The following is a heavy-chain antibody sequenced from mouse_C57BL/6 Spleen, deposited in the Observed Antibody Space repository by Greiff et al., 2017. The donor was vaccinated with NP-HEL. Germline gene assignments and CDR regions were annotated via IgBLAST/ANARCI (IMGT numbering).Heavy chain of an antibody. Sequence: DVHLVESGGGLVKPGGSLKLSCVASGFTFSDYGMHWVRQAPEKGLEWVAYISSGSSTIYYADTVKGRFTISRDNAKNTLFLQMTSLRSEDTAIYYFANYYYGSLYATDYWGQGTSVTVSS. CDR3: ANYYYGSLYATDY. V-gene: IGHV5-17*01. CDR2: ISSGSSTI. J-gene: IGHJ4*01. CDR1: GFTFSDYG. D-gene: IGHD1-1*01.